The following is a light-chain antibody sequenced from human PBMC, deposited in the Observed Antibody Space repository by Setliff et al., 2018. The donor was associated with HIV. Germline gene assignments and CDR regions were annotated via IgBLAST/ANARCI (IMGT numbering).Light chain of an antibody. CDR2: QDN. Sequence: SYELTQPPSVSVSPGQTASITCSGAKLGDKYACWYQQKPGQSPVLVIYQDNKRPSGIPERFSGSNSGNTATLTISGTQAMDEADYFCQAWDSSTYVFGTGTKVTV. J-gene: IGLJ1*01. CDR1: KLGDKY. CDR3: QAWDSSTYV. V-gene: IGLV3-1*01.